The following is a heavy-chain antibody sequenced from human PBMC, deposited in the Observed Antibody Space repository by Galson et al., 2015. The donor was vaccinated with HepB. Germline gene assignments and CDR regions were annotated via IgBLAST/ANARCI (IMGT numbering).Heavy chain of an antibody. CDR3: ARDLFAVSPPPTNYMDV. Sequence: TLSLTCAVSGGSIRTEDWWSWVRQSPGKRLEWIGQIYHSGDTNYNPSLKSRVTMSVDTSKNQFSLKLSSVTAADTAIYYCARDLFAVSPPPTNYMDVWGTGTTVTVSS. CDR1: GGSIRTEDW. CDR2: IYHSGDT. J-gene: IGHJ6*03. D-gene: IGHD3-3*01. V-gene: IGHV4-4*02.